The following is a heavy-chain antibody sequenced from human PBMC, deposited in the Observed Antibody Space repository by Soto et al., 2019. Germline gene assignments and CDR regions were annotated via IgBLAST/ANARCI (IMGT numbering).Heavy chain of an antibody. Sequence: HVQLQESGPGLVKPAQNLSLTCAVSGGSINSGGYYWSWIRQHPGKGLEWIGYIYYSGSTYYNPSLTSRVTISIDTSKNLFSLNLSSVTDADTAVYYCARDPNTVFYTWGQGILVTVSS. CDR2: IYYSGST. D-gene: IGHD3-10*01. CDR3: ARDPNTVFYT. J-gene: IGHJ5*02. V-gene: IGHV4-31*11. CDR1: GGSINSGGYY.